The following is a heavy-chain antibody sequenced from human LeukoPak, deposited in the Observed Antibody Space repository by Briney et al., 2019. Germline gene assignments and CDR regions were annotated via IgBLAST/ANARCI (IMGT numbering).Heavy chain of an antibody. V-gene: IGHV4-34*01. D-gene: IGHD1-26*01. CDR2: IDHTGST. Sequence: PSETLSLTCAVYGGSFSGYYWNWIRQSPGKGLEWIGEIDHTGSTNYNPSLKSRVTISVDKSKNQFSLNFNSMSAADSAVYYCAANGYYTIEYWGQGTLVTVSS. CDR3: AANGYYTIEY. CDR1: GGSFSGYY. J-gene: IGHJ4*02.